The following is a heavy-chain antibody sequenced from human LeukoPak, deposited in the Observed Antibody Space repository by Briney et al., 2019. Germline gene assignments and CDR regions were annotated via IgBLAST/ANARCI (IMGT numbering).Heavy chain of an antibody. J-gene: IGHJ5*02. D-gene: IGHD1-26*01. V-gene: IGHV3-23*01. CDR3: AKDPHSGSYFNWFDP. Sequence: PGGSLRLSCAASGFTFSSSAMSWVRQAPGKGLEWVSAISNNGGYTYYADSVQGRFTISRDNSKNTLYLQMNSLRAEDTAVYYCAKDPHSGSYFNWFDPWGQGTLVTVSS. CDR2: ISNNGGYT. CDR1: GFTFSSSA.